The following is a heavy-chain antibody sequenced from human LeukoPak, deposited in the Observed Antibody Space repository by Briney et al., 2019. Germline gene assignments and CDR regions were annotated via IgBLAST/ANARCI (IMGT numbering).Heavy chain of an antibody. D-gene: IGHD3-10*01. V-gene: IGHV1-8*02. Sequence: GASVKVSCKASGYTFTSYGISWVRQAPGQGPEWMGWMNPNSGNTGYAQKFQGRVTMTRNTSISTAYMELSSLRSEDTAVYYCARLGRMRTMVRGVINYYYGMDVWGQGTTVTVSS. CDR1: GYTFTSYG. CDR2: MNPNSGNT. CDR3: ARLGRMRTMVRGVINYYYGMDV. J-gene: IGHJ6*02.